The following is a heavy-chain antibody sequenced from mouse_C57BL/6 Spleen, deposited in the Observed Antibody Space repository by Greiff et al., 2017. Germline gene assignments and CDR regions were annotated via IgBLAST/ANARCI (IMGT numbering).Heavy chain of an antibody. J-gene: IGHJ2*01. V-gene: IGHV5-9-1*02. CDR1: GFTFSSYA. CDR3: TRERGAYGSSPFDD. CDR2: ISSGGDYI. D-gene: IGHD1-1*01. Sequence: EVKLMESGEGLVKPGGSLKLSCAASGFTFSSYAMSWVRQTPEKRLEWVAYISSGGDYIYYADHVKGRFTISRDKARNTLYLQMSSLKSEDTARYYCTRERGAYGSSPFDDWGQGTTLTVSS.